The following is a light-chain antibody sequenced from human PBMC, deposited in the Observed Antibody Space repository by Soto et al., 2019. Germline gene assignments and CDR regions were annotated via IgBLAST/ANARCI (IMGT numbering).Light chain of an antibody. CDR2: TAS. V-gene: IGKV1-5*03. CDR1: ESISRW. CDR3: QQHNSFSIT. Sequence: TQSFANLSAYAGARLTTDGGASESISRWLAWYQQKPGKAPKLLIYTASSLESGVPSRFSGSGSGTEFTLTINSLQADDFATYYCQQHNSFSITFGQGTRLEVK. J-gene: IGKJ5*01.